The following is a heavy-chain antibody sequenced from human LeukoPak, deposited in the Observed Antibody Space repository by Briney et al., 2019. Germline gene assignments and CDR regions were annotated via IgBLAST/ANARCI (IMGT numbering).Heavy chain of an antibody. Sequence: GGCLRLSCAAPGFTFSSWEMHWVRHSTGKGLKRVSTITTTGDTYYPDSVKGRFTISRENAKNSLYLQMNSLRAGDTAVYYCAKHDFLTGHFDYWGQGTLVTVSS. J-gene: IGHJ4*02. D-gene: IGHD3-9*01. V-gene: IGHV3-13*01. CDR3: AKHDFLTGHFDY. CDR2: ITTTGDT. CDR1: GFTFSSWE.